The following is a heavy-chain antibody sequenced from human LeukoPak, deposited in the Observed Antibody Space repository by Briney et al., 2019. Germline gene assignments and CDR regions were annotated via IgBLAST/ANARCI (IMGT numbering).Heavy chain of an antibody. CDR1: GYTFTNYD. V-gene: IGHV1-8*03. CDR3: AREGFDY. J-gene: IGHJ4*02. Sequence: ASVKVSCKASGYTFTNYDINWIRQATGQGLEWMGYMNPNSGNSAYAQKFQGRVTITTDASISTAYMELSGLRSEDTALYYCAREGFDYWGRGTPVTVSS. CDR2: MNPNSGNS.